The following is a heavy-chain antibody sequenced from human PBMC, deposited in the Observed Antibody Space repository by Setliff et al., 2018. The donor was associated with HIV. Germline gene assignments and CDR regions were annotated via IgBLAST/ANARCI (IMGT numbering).Heavy chain of an antibody. CDR2: IFTSGTI. CDR1: GDSISRHN. CDR3: ATDVGATNRFDY. D-gene: IGHD1-26*01. V-gene: IGHV4-4*07. J-gene: IGHJ4*02. Sequence: SETQSLTCSVSGDSISRHNWSWIRRPAGKGLEWIGRIFTSGTINTNLSLRSRVTMSVDTSKNRIYLKMNSVTAADTAVYYCATDVGATNRFDYWGQGILVTVSS.